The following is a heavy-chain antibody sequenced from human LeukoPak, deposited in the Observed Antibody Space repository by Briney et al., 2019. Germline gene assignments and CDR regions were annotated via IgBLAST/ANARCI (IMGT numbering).Heavy chain of an antibody. D-gene: IGHD4-23*01. CDR3: AKDLDDYGGNGRGY. CDR2: ISGSGGST. J-gene: IGHJ4*02. CDR1: GFTFSSYA. V-gene: IGHV3-23*01. Sequence: GGSLRLSCAASGFTFSSYAMSWARQAPGKGLEWVSAISGSGGSTYYADSVKGRFTISRDNSKNTLYLQMNSLRAEDTAVYYCAKDLDDYGGNGRGYWGQGTLVTVSS.